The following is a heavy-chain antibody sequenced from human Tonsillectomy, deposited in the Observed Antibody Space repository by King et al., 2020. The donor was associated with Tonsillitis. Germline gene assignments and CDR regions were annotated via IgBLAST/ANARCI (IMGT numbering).Heavy chain of an antibody. CDR1: GFIFKNFA. V-gene: IGHV3-30-3*01. CDR3: ARDLCTVAGQLSYNGMDV. D-gene: IGHD6-19*01. Sequence: VQLVESGGGVVQPGRSLRFTCAASGFIFKNFAMHWVRQAPGKGLEWVAVVSYDGSNKHYADSVKGRFIISRDNSENKLYLQMNSLRAEDTAVYYCARDLCTVAGQLSYNGMDVWGQGTTVTVSS. J-gene: IGHJ6*02. CDR2: VSYDGSNK.